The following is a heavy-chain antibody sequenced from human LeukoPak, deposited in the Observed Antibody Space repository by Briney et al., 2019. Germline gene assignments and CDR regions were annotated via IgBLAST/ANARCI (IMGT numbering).Heavy chain of an antibody. J-gene: IGHJ4*02. V-gene: IGHV3-21*01. CDR1: GFTFDNYN. CDR3: ARSAGGNYFDY. D-gene: IGHD2-8*02. CDR2: ISSGTNYI. Sequence: GGSLRLSCAAPGFTFDNYNMNWVRQAPGKGLEWVSSISSGTNYIFEADSVKGRFTVTKDTALNSPSLQMNSLRADDTAVYYCARSAGGNYFDYWDQGTLVTVSS.